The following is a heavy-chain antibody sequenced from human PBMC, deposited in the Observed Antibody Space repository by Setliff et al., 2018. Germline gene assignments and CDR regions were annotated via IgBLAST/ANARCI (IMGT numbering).Heavy chain of an antibody. CDR2: INPSSGAT. V-gene: IGHV1-2*06. CDR1: GYTFTGYY. Sequence: GASVKVSCKASGYTFTGYYMYWVRQAPGQGLEWMGRINPSSGATIYAQKFQGRVTMTSDTSISTAYMELGRLRSDDTAVYYCARRETYYNFWSGYYAYWGQGTRVTVLL. D-gene: IGHD3-3*01. CDR3: ARRETYYNFWSGYYAY. J-gene: IGHJ4*02.